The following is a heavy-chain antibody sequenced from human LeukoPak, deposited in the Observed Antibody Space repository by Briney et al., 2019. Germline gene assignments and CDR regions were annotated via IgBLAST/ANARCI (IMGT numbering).Heavy chain of an antibody. CDR1: GFTFSSYW. D-gene: IGHD1-14*01. J-gene: IGHJ6*03. V-gene: IGHV3-74*01. CDR3: TKDWQGASRNYYYYYMDV. Sequence: GGSLRLSCAASGFTFSSYWMHWVRQAPGKGLVWVSRINSDGSSTSYADSVKGRFTISRDNARNTLYLQMNSLRAEDTAVYYCTKDWQGASRNYYYYYMDVWGKGTTVTVSS. CDR2: INSDGSST.